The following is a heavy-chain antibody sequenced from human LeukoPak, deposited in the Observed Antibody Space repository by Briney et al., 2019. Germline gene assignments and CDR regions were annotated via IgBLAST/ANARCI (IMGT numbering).Heavy chain of an antibody. CDR1: GGSISSYY. CDR3: AATSSGPTGRSFDY. CDR2: IYYSGST. Sequence: PPETLSLTCTVSGGSISSYYWSWIRQPPGKGLEWIGYIYYSGSTNYNPSLKSRVTISVDTSKNQFSLKLSSVTAADTAVYYCAATSSGPTGRSFDYWGQGTLVTVSS. D-gene: IGHD3-22*01. V-gene: IGHV4-59*08. J-gene: IGHJ4*02.